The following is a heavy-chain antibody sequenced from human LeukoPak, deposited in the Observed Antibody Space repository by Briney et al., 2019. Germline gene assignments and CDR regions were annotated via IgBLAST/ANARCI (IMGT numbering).Heavy chain of an antibody. CDR1: GYNFSAYW. Sequence: GESLKISCKGSGYNFSAYWIGWVRQMPGKGLEWMGIIYPGDSDTRYSPSFQGQVTISADKSISTAYLQWSNLKASDTAMYYCARLDSWYYFDYWGQGTLVTVSS. V-gene: IGHV5-51*01. CDR3: ARLDSWYYFDY. J-gene: IGHJ4*02. CDR2: IYPGDSDT. D-gene: IGHD6-13*01.